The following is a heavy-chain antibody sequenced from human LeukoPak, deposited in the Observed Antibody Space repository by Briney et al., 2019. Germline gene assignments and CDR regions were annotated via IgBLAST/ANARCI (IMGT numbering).Heavy chain of an antibody. CDR3: ARGYNLEWLLSSRYYFDY. Sequence: GSLRLSCAASGFTFSSYSMNWVRQPPGKGLEWIGEINHSGSTNYNPSLKSRVTISVDTSKNQFSLKLSSVTAADTAVYYCARGYNLEWLLSSRYYFDYWGQGTLVTVSS. V-gene: IGHV4-34*01. J-gene: IGHJ4*02. D-gene: IGHD3-3*01. CDR1: GFTFSSYS. CDR2: INHSGST.